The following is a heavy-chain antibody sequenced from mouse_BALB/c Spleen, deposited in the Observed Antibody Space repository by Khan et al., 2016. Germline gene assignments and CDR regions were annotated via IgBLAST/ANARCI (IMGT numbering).Heavy chain of an antibody. Sequence: VRLQQSGAELVKPGASVKLSCTASGFNIKDTYMHWVKQRPEQGLEWIGRIDPANGNTKYDPKFKGKATITADTSSNTAYLQLSSLTSEDPAVDYCARTPNDYDVGFAYWGQGTLVTVSA. J-gene: IGHJ3*01. CDR1: GFNIKDTY. V-gene: IGHV14-3*02. CDR3: ARTPNDYDVGFAY. CDR2: IDPANGNT. D-gene: IGHD2-4*01.